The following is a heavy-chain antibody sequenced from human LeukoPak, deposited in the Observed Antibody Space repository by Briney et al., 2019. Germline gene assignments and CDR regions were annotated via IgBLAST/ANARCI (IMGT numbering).Heavy chain of an antibody. J-gene: IGHJ4*02. CDR3: ARDEGYYYDSSDY. V-gene: IGHV3-48*03. CDR2: ISSSGSTI. CDR1: GFTFSSYE. D-gene: IGHD3-22*01. Sequence: GGSLRLPCAASGFTFSSYEMNWVRQAPGKGLEWVSYISSSGSTIYYADSVKGRFTISRDNAKSSLYLQMNSLRAEDTAVYYCARDEGYYYDSSDYWGQGTLVTVSS.